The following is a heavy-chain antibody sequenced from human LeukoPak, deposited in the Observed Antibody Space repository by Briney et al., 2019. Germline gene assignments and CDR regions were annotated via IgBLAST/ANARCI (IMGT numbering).Heavy chain of an antibody. CDR2: IYTSGST. J-gene: IGHJ4*02. Sequence: SETLSLTCTVSGGSISSYYWSWIRQPAGKGLEWIGRIYTSGSTNYNPSLKSRVTMSVDTSKNQFSLKLSSVTAADTAVYYCARRGNCSSTSCYTGRRAYFDYRGQGTLVTVSS. CDR3: ARRGNCSSTSCYTGRRAYFDY. CDR1: GGSISSYY. V-gene: IGHV4-4*07. D-gene: IGHD2-2*02.